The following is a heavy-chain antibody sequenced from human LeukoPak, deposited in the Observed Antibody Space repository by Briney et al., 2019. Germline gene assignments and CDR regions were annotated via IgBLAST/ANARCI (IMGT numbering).Heavy chain of an antibody. CDR3: ARGPTIVVVPAAITV. J-gene: IGHJ6*02. Sequence: PGGSLRLSCAASGFTFSTYSMNWVRQAPGKGLEWVSCISSRSNYIQYADSVKGRFTISRDNAKNSLYLQMNSLRAGDTAVYYCARGPTIVVVPAAITVWGQGTTVTVSS. CDR2: ISSRSNYI. D-gene: IGHD2-2*01. CDR1: GFTFSTYS. V-gene: IGHV3-21*01.